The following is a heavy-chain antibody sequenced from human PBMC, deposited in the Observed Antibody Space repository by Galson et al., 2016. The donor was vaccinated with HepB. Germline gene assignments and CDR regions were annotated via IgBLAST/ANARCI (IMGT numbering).Heavy chain of an antibody. J-gene: IGHJ6*03. CDR2: ISRSGDST. V-gene: IGHV3-23*01. D-gene: IGHD1-26*01. CDR3: AKEEGATMEAWYMDV. Sequence: SLRLSCAASGFTFSNYGMTWVRQAPGKGLEVVSSISRSGDSTDYADSVKGRFTISRDNSKNTLSLQMNSLRAEDTAVYYCAKEEGATMEAWYMDVWGKGTTVTVS. CDR1: GFTFSNYG.